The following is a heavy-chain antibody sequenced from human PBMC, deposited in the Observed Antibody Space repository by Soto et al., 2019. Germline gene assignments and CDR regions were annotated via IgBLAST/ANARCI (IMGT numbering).Heavy chain of an antibody. D-gene: IGHD1-26*01. CDR3: AKAPMGATSHYYYGMDV. CDR1: GGTFSSYA. J-gene: IGHJ6*02. Sequence: SVKVSCKASGGTFSSYAISWVRQAPGQGLEWMGGIIPIFGTANYAQKFQGRVTITADESTSTAYMELSSLRSEDTAVYYCAKAPMGATSHYYYGMDVWGQGTTVTVSS. CDR2: IIPIFGTA. V-gene: IGHV1-69*13.